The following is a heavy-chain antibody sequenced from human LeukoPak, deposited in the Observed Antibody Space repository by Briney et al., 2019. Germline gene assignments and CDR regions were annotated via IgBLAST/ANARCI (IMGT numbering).Heavy chain of an antibody. D-gene: IGHD6-13*01. CDR1: GYTFTSYD. J-gene: IGHJ6*03. CDR2: MNPNSGNT. Sequence: GASVKVSCKASGYTFTSYDINWVRQATGQGLEWMGWMNPNSGNTGYAQKFQGRVTMTRNTSISTAYMELSSLRSEDTAVYYCARVGVEAAAGYYYYYYMDVWGKGTTVTISS. V-gene: IGHV1-8*01. CDR3: ARVGVEAAAGYYYYYYMDV.